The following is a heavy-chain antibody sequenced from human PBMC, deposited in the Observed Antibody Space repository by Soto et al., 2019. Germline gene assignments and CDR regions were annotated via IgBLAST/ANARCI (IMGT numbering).Heavy chain of an antibody. V-gene: IGHV3-74*01. J-gene: IGHJ4*02. CDR3: AVSVAGPTVIAY. D-gene: IGHD6-19*01. CDR1: GLTISSYW. Sequence: EVQLLESGGGLVQPGESLRLSCVVSGLTISSYWMHWDRQAPGKGLVWVSRINGDGSSTNYADSVKGRFTISRDNAKILLDLEVNTLRGADTAVYYCAVSVAGPTVIAYWGQGTLV. CDR2: INGDGSST.